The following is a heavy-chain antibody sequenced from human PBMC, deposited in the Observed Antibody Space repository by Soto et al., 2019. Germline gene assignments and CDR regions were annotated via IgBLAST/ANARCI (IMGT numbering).Heavy chain of an antibody. J-gene: IGHJ6*02. CDR1: GDSVSSNRAA. Sequence: SQTLSLTCAISGDSVSSNRAAWNWIRQSPSRGLEWLGRTYYRSKWYNDYAVSVKSRITINPDTSKNQFSLQLNSVTPEHTAVYDCASDGYRRSSCLHGMDVWGQGTTVTVSS. D-gene: IGHD6-6*01. V-gene: IGHV6-1*01. CDR3: ASDGYRRSSCLHGMDV. CDR2: TYYRSKWYN.